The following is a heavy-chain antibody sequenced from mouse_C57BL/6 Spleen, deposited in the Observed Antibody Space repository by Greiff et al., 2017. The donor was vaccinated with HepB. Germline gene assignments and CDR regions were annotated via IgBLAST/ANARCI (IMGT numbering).Heavy chain of an antibody. CDR2: INPNNGGT. V-gene: IGHV1-22*01. Sequence: EVQLQQSGPELVKPGASVKMSCKASGYTFTDYNMHWVKQSHGKSLEWIGYINPNNGGTSYNQKFKGKATLTVNKSSSTAYMELRSLTSEDSAVYYCARKRVYYDYDGFAYWGQGTLVTVSA. CDR3: ARKRVYYDYDGFAY. CDR1: GYTFTDYN. J-gene: IGHJ3*01. D-gene: IGHD2-4*01.